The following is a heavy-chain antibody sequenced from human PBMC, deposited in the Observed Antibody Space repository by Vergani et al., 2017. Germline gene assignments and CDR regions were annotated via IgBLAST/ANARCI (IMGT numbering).Heavy chain of an antibody. V-gene: IGHV2-26*01. Sequence: QVTLKESGPVLVKPTETLTLTCTVSGFSLSNARMGVSWIRQPPGKALEWLAHIFSNDEKSYSTSLKSRLTISKDTSKSQVVLTMTNMDPMDTATYYCARIPSPLYYYYYYMDVWGKGTTVTVSS. CDR1: GFSLSNARMG. CDR3: ARIPSPLYYYYYYMDV. CDR2: IFSNDEK. J-gene: IGHJ6*03.